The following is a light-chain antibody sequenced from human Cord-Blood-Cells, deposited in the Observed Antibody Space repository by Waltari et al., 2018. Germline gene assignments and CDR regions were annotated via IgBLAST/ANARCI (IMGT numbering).Light chain of an antibody. CDR2: WAS. V-gene: IGKV4-1*01. CDR1: TSVLYSSNNKNY. J-gene: IGKJ1*01. Sequence: DIVMTQSPDSLAVSLGERATIHCKSSTSVLYSSNNKNYLAWYQQKPGQPPKLLIYWASTRESGVPDRFSGSGSGTDFTLTISSLQAEDVAVYYCQQYYSTPWTFGQGTKVEIK. CDR3: QQYYSTPWT.